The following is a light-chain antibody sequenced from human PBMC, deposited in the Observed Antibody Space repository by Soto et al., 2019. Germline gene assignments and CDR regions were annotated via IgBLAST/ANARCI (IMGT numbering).Light chain of an antibody. CDR1: SSNIGSNY. V-gene: IGLV1-47*01. CDR3: AAWDDSLSVVV. CDR2: RNN. J-gene: IGLJ2*01. Sequence: QPVLTQPPSASGTPGQRGTISCSGSSSNIGSNYVYWYQQLPGPAPKLLIYRNNQRPSGVPDRFSGAKSGTSASLAISGLRSEDEADYYCAAWDDSLSVVVFGGGTQLTVL.